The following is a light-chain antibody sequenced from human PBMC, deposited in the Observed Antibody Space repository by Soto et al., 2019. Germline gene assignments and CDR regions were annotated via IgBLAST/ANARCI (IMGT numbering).Light chain of an antibody. J-gene: IGLJ1*01. CDR1: SSDVGSYNR. V-gene: IGLV2-18*01. CDR3: SLYTSSSTYV. Sequence: QSALTQPPSVSGSPGQPVTISCTGTSSDVGSYNRVSWYQQPPGTAPKLMIYEVSNRPSGVPDRFSGSKSGNTASLTISGLQAEDEADYYCSLYTSSSTYVFGTGTKVTVL. CDR2: EVS.